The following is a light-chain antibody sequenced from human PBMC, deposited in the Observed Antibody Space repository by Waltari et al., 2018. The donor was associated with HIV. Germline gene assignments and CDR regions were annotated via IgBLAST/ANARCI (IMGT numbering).Light chain of an antibody. J-gene: IGKJ2*01. V-gene: IGKV3-11*01. Sequence: EIVLTQSPATLSLSPGERATLSCRASQSVSSYLAWYQQKPGRAPRLLIYDASNRATGIPARFSGSGSGTDFTLTISSLEPEDFAVYYCQQHSNRPPKYTFGQGTKLEIK. CDR1: QSVSSY. CDR3: QQHSNRPPKYT. CDR2: DAS.